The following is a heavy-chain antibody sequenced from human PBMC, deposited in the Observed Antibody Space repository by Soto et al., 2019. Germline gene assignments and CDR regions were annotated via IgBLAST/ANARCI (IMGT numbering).Heavy chain of an antibody. V-gene: IGHV3-23*01. CDR1: GFTFSSYA. Sequence: EVQLLESGGGLVQPGGSLRLSCAASGFTFSSYAMSWVRQAPGKGLEWVSAISGSGGSTYYADSVKGRFTISRDNSKNTLYLQMNSLRAEDTAVYYCAKDCDSSGYYIVKGYFDYWGQGTLVTVSS. J-gene: IGHJ4*02. CDR3: AKDCDSSGYYIVKGYFDY. D-gene: IGHD3-22*01. CDR2: ISGSGGST.